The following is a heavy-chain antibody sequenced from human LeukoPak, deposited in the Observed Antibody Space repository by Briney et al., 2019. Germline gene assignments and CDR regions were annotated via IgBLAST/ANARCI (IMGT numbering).Heavy chain of an antibody. CDR3: ARTTEGGYTYGYFYYYYMDV. CDR2: IYYSGST. Sequence: SETLSLTCTVSGGSISSYYWSWIRQPPGKGLEWIGYIYYSGSTNYNPSLKSRVTISVDTSKNQFSLKLTSVTAADTAVYCCARTTEGGYTYGYFYYYYMDVWGKGTTVTISS. V-gene: IGHV4-59*01. CDR1: GGSISSYY. J-gene: IGHJ6*03. D-gene: IGHD5-18*01.